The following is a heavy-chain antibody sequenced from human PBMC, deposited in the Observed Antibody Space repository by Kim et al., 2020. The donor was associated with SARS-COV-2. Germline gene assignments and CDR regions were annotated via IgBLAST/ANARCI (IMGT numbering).Heavy chain of an antibody. CDR1: GYTLTELS. J-gene: IGHJ4*02. Sequence: ASVKVSCKVSGYTLTELSMHWVRQAPGKGLEWMGGFDPEDGETIYAQKFQGRVTMTEDTSTDTAYMELSSLRSEDTAVYYCATWVSSAVNTYYFDYWGQGTLVTVSS. V-gene: IGHV1-24*01. D-gene: IGHD4-17*01. CDR3: ATWVSSAVNTYYFDY. CDR2: FDPEDGET.